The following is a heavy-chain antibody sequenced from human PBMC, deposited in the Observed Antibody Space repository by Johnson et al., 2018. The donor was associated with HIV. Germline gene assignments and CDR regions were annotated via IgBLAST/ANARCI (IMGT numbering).Heavy chain of an antibody. CDR2: ISYDGSNK. CDR3: AKIITGTTYDALDL. Sequence: QVQLVESGGGVVQPGRSLRLSCAASGFTFSSYGMHWVRQAPGNGLEWVAVISYDGSNKYYADSVKGRFTISRDNSENTVYVQMNSLRTEDTGMYYCAKIITGTTYDALDLRGQGTMVTVSS. V-gene: IGHV3-30*18. CDR1: GFTFSSYG. D-gene: IGHD1-20*01. J-gene: IGHJ3*01.